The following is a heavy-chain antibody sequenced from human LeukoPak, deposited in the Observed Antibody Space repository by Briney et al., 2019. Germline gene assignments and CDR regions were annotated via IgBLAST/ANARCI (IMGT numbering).Heavy chain of an antibody. D-gene: IGHD3-22*01. J-gene: IGHJ5*02. CDR2: IHTSGST. CDR3: ARPYYYDSRIDP. CDR1: GGSISSYY. V-gene: IGHV4-4*07. Sequence: SETLSLTCIVSGGSISSYYWSWIRQPAGKGLEWIGQIHTSGSTNYNPSLKSRVAMSVDTSKNQLSLKLGSVTAADTAVYYCARPYYYDSRIDPWGQGILVTVSS.